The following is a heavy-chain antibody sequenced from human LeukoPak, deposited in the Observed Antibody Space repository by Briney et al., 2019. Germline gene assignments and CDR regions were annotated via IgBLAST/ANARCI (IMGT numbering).Heavy chain of an antibody. V-gene: IGHV4-34*01. CDR3: ARPRDSSSLFDY. D-gene: IGHD6-13*01. Sequence: SETLSLTCAVYGGSFSGYYWSWIRQPPGEGLEWIGEINHSGSTNYNPSLKSRVTISVDTSKNQFSLKLSSVTAADTAVYYCARPRDSSSLFDYWGQGTLVTVSS. J-gene: IGHJ4*02. CDR2: INHSGST. CDR1: GGSFSGYY.